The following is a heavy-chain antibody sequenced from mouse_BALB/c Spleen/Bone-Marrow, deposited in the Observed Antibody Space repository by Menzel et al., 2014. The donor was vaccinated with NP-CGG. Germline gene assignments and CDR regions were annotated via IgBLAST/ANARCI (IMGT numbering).Heavy chain of an antibody. CDR3: ARLHYYGSFAY. CDR1: GFDFSRYW. Sequence: EVKLQESGGGLVQPGGSLKLSCAASGFDFSRYWMSWVRRAPGKGLEWIGEINPDSSTINYTPSLKDKFIISRDNAKNTLYLQMSKVRSEDTALYYCARLHYYGSFAYWGQGTLVTVSA. V-gene: IGHV4-1*02. CDR2: INPDSSTI. D-gene: IGHD1-2*01. J-gene: IGHJ3*01.